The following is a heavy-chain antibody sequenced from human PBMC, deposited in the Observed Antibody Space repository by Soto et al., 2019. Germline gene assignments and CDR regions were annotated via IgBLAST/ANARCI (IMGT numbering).Heavy chain of an antibody. D-gene: IGHD2-2*02. CDR2: IYYTGFS. CDR3: ARHRRSAHSIYDAFDI. V-gene: IGHV4-59*08. Sequence: SETLSLTCSFSGDSVTSHYLTWIRQSPEKGLEWIGYIYYTGFSHYNPSLKSRVTISVDTSKNQFSLKLSSVTAADTAVYYCARHRRSAHSIYDAFDIWGQGTMVTVSS. CDR1: GDSVTSHY. J-gene: IGHJ3*02.